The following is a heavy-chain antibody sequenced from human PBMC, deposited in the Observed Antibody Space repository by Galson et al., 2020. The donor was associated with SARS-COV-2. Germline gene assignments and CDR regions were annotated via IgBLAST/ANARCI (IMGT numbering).Heavy chain of an antibody. CDR1: GFTLSSYG. CDR2: IWYDGSNK. Sequence: SLKISCAAPGFTLSSYGMHWVRQAPGKGLEWVAVIWYDGSNKYYADSVKGRFTISRDNSKNTLYLQMNSLRAEDTAVYYCARDAGYYDILRGGMDVWGQGTTVTVSS. V-gene: IGHV3-33*01. J-gene: IGHJ6*02. D-gene: IGHD3-9*01. CDR3: ARDAGYYDILRGGMDV.